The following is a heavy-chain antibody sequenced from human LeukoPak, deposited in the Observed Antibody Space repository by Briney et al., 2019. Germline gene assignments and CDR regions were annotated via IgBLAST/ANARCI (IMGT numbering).Heavy chain of an antibody. J-gene: IGHJ4*02. CDR2: ISAGGDIT. CDR3: AKDKHTMVRGVPEY. V-gene: IGHV3-23*01. Sequence: GALILSCAASGFTFRTFPMGWVRQAPGKGLEWVSAISAGGDITFYSDSVRGRFTISRDNSKNTLYLQMNSLRAEDTAVYYCAKDKHTMVRGVPEYWGQGTLVTVSS. CDR1: GFTFRTFP. D-gene: IGHD3-10*01.